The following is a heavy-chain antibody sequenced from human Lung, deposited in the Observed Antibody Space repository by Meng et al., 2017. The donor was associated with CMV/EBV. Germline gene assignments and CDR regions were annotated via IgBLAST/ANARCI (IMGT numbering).Heavy chain of an antibody. D-gene: IGHD2/OR15-2a*01. Sequence: QLVESGAEVKRPGSSVKVACKPSGGSFSTYTFSWVRQAPGQGLEWMGGLIPVLNKAKSAPRFQDRVTFTADETTTTAYMELSSLTFEDTAVYFCARGRGNQPLFDFWGQGTLVTVSS. CDR3: ARGRGNQPLFDF. CDR2: LIPVLNKA. CDR1: GGSFSTYT. V-gene: IGHV1-69*10. J-gene: IGHJ4*02.